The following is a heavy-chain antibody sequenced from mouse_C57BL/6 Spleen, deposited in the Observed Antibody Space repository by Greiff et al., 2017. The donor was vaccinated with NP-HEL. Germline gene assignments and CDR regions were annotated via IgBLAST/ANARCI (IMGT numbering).Heavy chain of an antibody. Sequence: QVQLKQPGAELVMPGASVKLSCKASGYTFTSYWMHWVKQRPGQGLEWIGEIDPSDSYTNYNQKFKGKSTLTVDKSSSTAYMQLSSLTSEDSAVDYCARHDYGSSYWYFDVWGTGTTVTVSS. V-gene: IGHV1-69*01. CDR3: ARHDYGSSYWYFDV. CDR2: IDPSDSYT. CDR1: GYTFTSYW. J-gene: IGHJ1*03. D-gene: IGHD1-1*01.